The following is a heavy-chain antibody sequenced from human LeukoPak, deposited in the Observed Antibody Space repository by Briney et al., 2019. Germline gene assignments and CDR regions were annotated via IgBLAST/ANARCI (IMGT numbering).Heavy chain of an antibody. CDR2: IYSRGT. J-gene: IGHJ5*02. CDR1: GGSISSYY. Sequence: PSETLSLTSTVSGGSISSYYLSWIRQPAGKGLEWIGRIYSRGTTYNPSLKDRVTMSADTSRNHVSLTLNSVTAADTAVYYCARDSGTTGEVKFDPWGQGTLVTVSS. CDR3: ARDSGTTGEVKFDP. V-gene: IGHV4-4*07. D-gene: IGHD3-10*01.